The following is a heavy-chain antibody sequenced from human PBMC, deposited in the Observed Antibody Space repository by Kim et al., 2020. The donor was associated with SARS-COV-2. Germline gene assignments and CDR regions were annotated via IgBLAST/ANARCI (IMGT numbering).Heavy chain of an antibody. CDR3: ARVKLGSSSWYVLDS. CDR2: LSSSGSYT. D-gene: IGHD6-13*01. J-gene: IGHJ5*01. Sequence: GGSLRLSCTASGFSFSDYYMTWIRQAPGKGLEWLSYLSSSGSYTNYADSVKGRFTISRDNAKNSLYLQINSLRVEDTAMYYCARVKLGSSSWYVLDSWG. V-gene: IGHV3-11*05. CDR1: GFSFSDYY.